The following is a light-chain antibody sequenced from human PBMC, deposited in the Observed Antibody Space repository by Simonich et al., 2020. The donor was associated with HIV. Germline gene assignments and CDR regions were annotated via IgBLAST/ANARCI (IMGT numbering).Light chain of an antibody. J-gene: IGLJ2*01. CDR3: SSYTSRSTLV. CDR2: DVS. CDR1: SSDIGNYTY. V-gene: IGLV2-14*01. Sequence: QSALTQPAPVSGSPGQSITISCTGTSSDIGNYTYVSWYQQHPGKAPKIMIYDVSKRPSGVSNRFSGSKSGNTASLTISGLQAEDEADYYCSSYTSRSTLVFGGGTKLTVL.